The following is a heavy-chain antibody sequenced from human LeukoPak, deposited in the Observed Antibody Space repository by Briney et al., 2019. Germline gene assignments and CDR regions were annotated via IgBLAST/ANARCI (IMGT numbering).Heavy chain of an antibody. J-gene: IGHJ4*02. Sequence: PGGSLRLSCAASGFTFSSYSMNWVRQAPGKGLEWVSSISSSSSYIYYADSVKGRITISRDNAKNSLYLQMNSLRAEDTAVYYCASPPLYSSSPLDYWGQGTLVTVSS. CDR1: GFTFSSYS. CDR2: ISSSSSYI. D-gene: IGHD6-6*01. CDR3: ASPPLYSSSPLDY. V-gene: IGHV3-21*01.